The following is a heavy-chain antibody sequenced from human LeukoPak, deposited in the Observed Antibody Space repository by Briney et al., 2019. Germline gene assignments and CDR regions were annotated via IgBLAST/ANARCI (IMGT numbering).Heavy chain of an antibody. CDR1: GFTFSSYA. CDR3: ARGDYGDFRVFYTLFDY. J-gene: IGHJ4*02. CDR2: ISGSGGST. D-gene: IGHD4-17*01. V-gene: IGHV3-23*01. Sequence: GGSLRLSCAASGFTFSSYAMSWVRQAPGKGLEWVSAISGSGGSTYYADSVKGRFTISRDNAKNSLYLQMNGLRAEDTALYYCARGDYGDFRVFYTLFDYWGQGTLVTVSS.